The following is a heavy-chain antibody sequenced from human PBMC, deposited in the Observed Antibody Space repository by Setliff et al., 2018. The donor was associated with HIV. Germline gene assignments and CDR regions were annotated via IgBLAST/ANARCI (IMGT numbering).Heavy chain of an antibody. V-gene: IGHV4-38-2*01. D-gene: IGHD4-17*01. J-gene: IGHJ5*02. Sequence: SETLSLTCGVSGYSLTSGYYWGWIRQPPGKGLEWIGSIHDSGRTYYNPSLKSRVTISVDTSKNQFSLKLSSVTAADTAVYYCARGQIGYGDYDLNWFDPWGQGTLVTVSS. CDR3: ARGQIGYGDYDLNWFDP. CDR2: IHDSGRT. CDR1: GYSLTSGYY.